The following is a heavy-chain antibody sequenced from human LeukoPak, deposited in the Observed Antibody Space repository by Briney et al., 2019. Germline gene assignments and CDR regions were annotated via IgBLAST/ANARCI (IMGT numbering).Heavy chain of an antibody. CDR1: GFTFSSYW. V-gene: IGHV3-7*01. CDR2: IKQDGGEK. J-gene: IGHJ4*02. Sequence: GGSLRLSCAASGFTFSSYWMSWVRQAPGKGLEWVANIKQDGGEKYYVDSVKGRFTISRDNAKNSLYLQMNSLRAEDTAVYYCARDIGITIFGVVIHGELDYWGQGTLVTVSS. CDR3: ARDIGITIFGVVIHGELDY. D-gene: IGHD3-3*01.